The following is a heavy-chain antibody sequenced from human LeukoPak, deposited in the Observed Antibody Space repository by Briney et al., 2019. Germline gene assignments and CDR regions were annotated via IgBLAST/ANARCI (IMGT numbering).Heavy chain of an antibody. CDR1: GFTFTNAW. D-gene: IGHD3-10*01. CDR3: ATDLGLTMIRGVIVH. Sequence: GGSLRLSCAASGFTFTNAWMTWVRQAPGKGLEWVGRIKSKGDGETTDYAAPVKGRFTMSRDDSKATLYLQMNSLNAEDTAVYYCATDLGLTMIRGVIVHWGQGALVTVSS. CDR2: IKSKGDGETT. J-gene: IGHJ4*02. V-gene: IGHV3-15*01.